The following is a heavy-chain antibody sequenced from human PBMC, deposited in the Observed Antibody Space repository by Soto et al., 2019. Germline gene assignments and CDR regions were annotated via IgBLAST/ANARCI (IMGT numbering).Heavy chain of an antibody. D-gene: IGHD2-15*01. V-gene: IGHV4-39*01. CDR3: ARHTPAISISDH. CDR2: IYYSGST. CDR1: GGSISSSSYY. Sequence: SETLSLTCTGSGGSISSSSYYWRWIRQPPGKGLEWIGIIYYSGSTYYNPSLKSRVTISVDTSKNQFSLKLSSVTAADTAVYYCARHTPAISISDHWGQGTLVTVSS. J-gene: IGHJ4*02.